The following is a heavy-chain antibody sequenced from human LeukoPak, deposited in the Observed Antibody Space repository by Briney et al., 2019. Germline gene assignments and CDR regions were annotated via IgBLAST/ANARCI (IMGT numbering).Heavy chain of an antibody. CDR2: IYYTGST. Sequence: SETLSLTCSVSGGSISSLYWSWIRQPPGKGLEWMGYIYYTGSTNYNPSLKSRVTMFVDMSKNQFSLRLSSVTAADTAVYYCARHRAYSSSSPFDYWGQGTLVTVSS. CDR1: GGSISSLY. CDR3: ARHRAYSSSSPFDY. D-gene: IGHD6-6*01. J-gene: IGHJ4*02. V-gene: IGHV4-59*08.